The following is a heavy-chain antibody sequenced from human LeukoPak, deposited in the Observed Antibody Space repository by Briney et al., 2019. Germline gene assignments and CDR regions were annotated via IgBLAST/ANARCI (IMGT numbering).Heavy chain of an antibody. V-gene: IGHV3-23*01. J-gene: IGHJ4*02. CDR3: AREPGTTLLTRLYL. CDR1: GFTFSSYA. D-gene: IGHD3-10*01. Sequence: GGSLRLSCAASGFTFSSYALSWVRQAPGKGLEWVSGISGTGERTSYADSVKGRFAISRDNSQNTLYLQMDSLRAEDTAVYYCAREPGTTLLTRLYLWGQGTMVTVSS. CDR2: ISGTGERT.